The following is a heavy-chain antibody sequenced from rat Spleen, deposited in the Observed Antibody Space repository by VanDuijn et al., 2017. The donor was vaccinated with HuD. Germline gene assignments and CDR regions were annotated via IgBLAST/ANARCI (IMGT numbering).Heavy chain of an antibody. CDR2: ISSDGGRN. CDR3: ARRHYGYTDYFDY. CDR1: GFTFSDYG. J-gene: IGHJ2*01. D-gene: IGHD1-9*01. V-gene: IGHV5-29*01. Sequence: EVQLVESGGALVQPGRSLKLSCAASGFTFSDYGVAWVRQAPTKGLEWVATISSDGGRNFYRDSVKGRFTISRDNAKSSLYLQMDSLRSEDTATYYCARRHYGYTDYFDYWGQGVMVTVSS.